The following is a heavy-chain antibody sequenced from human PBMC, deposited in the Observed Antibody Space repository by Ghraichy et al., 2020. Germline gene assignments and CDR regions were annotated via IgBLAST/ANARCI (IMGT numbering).Heavy chain of an antibody. CDR2: IYYSGST. Sequence: SETLSLTCTVSGGSISSYYWSWIRQPPGKGLEWIGYIYYSGSTNYNPSLKSRVTISVDTSKNQFSLKLSSVTAADTAVYYCARLSGRYDFWSGLGDDYWGQGTLVTVSS. J-gene: IGHJ4*02. CDR1: GGSISSYY. CDR3: ARLSGRYDFWSGLGDDY. D-gene: IGHD3-3*01. V-gene: IGHV4-59*08.